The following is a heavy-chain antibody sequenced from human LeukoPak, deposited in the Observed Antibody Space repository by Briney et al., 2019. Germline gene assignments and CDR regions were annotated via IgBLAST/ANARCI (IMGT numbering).Heavy chain of an antibody. CDR3: ARGEIGDCSSTSCYSSYFQH. D-gene: IGHD2-2*02. J-gene: IGHJ1*01. CDR2: INHSGST. Sequence: SETLSFTCAVYGGSFSGYYWSWIRQPPGKGLEWIGEINHSGSTNYNPSLKSRVTISVDTSKNQFSLKLSSVTAADTAVYYCARGEIGDCSSTSCYSSYFQHWGQGTLVTVSS. CDR1: GGSFSGYY. V-gene: IGHV4-34*01.